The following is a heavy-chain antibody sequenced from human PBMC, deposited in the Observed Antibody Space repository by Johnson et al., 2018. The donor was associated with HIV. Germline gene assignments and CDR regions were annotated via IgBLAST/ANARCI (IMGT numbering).Heavy chain of an antibody. CDR3: TTDWDYYDSSGYYQRVPFDI. CDR1: GFTFSSYG. CDR2: ISYDGSNK. D-gene: IGHD3-22*01. V-gene: IGHV3-30*03. J-gene: IGHJ3*02. Sequence: QVQLVESGGGVVQPGRSLRLSCAASGFTFSSYGMHWVRQAPGKGLEWVAVISYDGSNKYYVDSVKGRFTISRDNAKNSLYVQMNSLRAEDTAVYYCTTDWDYYDSSGYYQRVPFDIWGQGTMVTVSS.